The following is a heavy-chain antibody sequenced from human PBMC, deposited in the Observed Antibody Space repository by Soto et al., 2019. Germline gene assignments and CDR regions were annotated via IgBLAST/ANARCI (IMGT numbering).Heavy chain of an antibody. V-gene: IGHV3-23*01. CDR3: ASLGYCSGGSCAHYYYYYMDV. CDR1: GLCFISYA. D-gene: IGHD2-15*01. J-gene: IGHJ6*03. Sequence: GGSLTHARGSSGLCFISYAMSWVRQAPGRGLEWVSAISGSGGSTYYADSVKGRFTISRDNSKNTLYLQMNSLRAEDTAVYYCASLGYCSGGSCAHYYYYYMDVWGKGTTVTVSS. CDR2: ISGSGGST.